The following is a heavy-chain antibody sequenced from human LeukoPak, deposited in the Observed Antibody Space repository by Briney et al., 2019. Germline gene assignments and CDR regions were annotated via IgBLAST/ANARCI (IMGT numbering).Heavy chain of an antibody. CDR2: ISYDGSNK. J-gene: IGHJ6*04. CDR3: AKVSEITMVRGVIITQRHYYYYGMDV. D-gene: IGHD3-10*01. Sequence: GGSLRLSCAASGFTFSCYGMHWVRQAPGKGLEWVAVISYDGSNKYYADSVKGRFTISRDNSKNTLYLQMNSLRAEDTAVYYCAKVSEITMVRGVIITQRHYYYYGMDVWGKGTTVTVSS. CDR1: GFTFSCYG. V-gene: IGHV3-30*18.